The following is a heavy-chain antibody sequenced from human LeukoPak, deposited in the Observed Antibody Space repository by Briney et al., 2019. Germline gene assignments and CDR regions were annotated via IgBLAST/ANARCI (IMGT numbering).Heavy chain of an antibody. CDR3: ARIDCSSTSCYTGTNYYYYYGMDV. CDR2: ISSYNGYT. CDR1: GYTFISYG. J-gene: IGHJ6*02. D-gene: IGHD2-2*02. Sequence: ASVKVSCKASGYTFISYGISWVRQAPGQGLEWMGWISSYNGYTNYAQNLQGRVTMTTDTSTSTAYMELRSLRSDDTAVYYCARIDCSSTSCYTGTNYYYYYGMDVWGQGTTVTVSS. V-gene: IGHV1-18*01.